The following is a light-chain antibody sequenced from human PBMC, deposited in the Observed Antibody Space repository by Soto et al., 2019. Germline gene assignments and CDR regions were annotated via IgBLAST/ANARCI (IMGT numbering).Light chain of an antibody. CDR3: QTWGTGFVI. Sequence: QLVLTQPSSASASLGASVKLTCTLSSGRSSYAIAWHQQQPEKGPRYLMKLNSDGSHSKGDGIPDRFSGSSSGAERYLTISSLQSEDEADYYCQTWGTGFVIFGGGTKVTVL. CDR1: SGRSSYA. CDR2: LNSDGSH. J-gene: IGLJ2*01. V-gene: IGLV4-69*01.